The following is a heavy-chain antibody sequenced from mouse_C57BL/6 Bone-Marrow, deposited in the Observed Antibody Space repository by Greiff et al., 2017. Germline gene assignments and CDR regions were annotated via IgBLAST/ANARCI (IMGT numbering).Heavy chain of an antibody. CDR2: IYPRSGNT. J-gene: IGHJ4*01. CDR1: GYTFTSYG. CDR3: ARQLRLRRKGAMDY. Sequence: VQLQQSGAELARPGASVKLSCKASGYTFTSYGISWVKQRTGQGLEWIGEIYPRSGNTYYNEKLKGKATLTADKSSSTAYMELRSLTSEDSAVYFCARQLRLRRKGAMDYWGQGTSVTVSS. D-gene: IGHD3-2*02. V-gene: IGHV1-81*01.